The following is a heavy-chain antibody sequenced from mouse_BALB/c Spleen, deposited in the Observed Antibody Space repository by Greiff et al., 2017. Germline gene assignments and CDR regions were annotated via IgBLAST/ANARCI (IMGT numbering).Heavy chain of an antibody. CDR2: ISSGGSYT. Sequence: EVQRVESGGGLVKLGGSLKLSCAASGFTFSSYTMSWVRQTPEKRLEWVATISSGGSYTYYPDSVKGRFTISRDNAKNTLYLQMSSLKSEDTAMYYWKRVTTGVERDYFDYWGQGTTLTVSS. CDR1: GFTFSSYT. D-gene: IGHD1-1*01. V-gene: IGHV5-6-4*01. CDR3: KRVTTGVERDYFDY. J-gene: IGHJ2*01.